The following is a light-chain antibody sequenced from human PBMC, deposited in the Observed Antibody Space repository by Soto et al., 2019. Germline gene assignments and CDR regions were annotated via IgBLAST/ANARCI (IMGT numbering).Light chain of an antibody. V-gene: IGLV3-21*02. CDR3: QVWDSSTDHPV. J-gene: IGLJ2*01. CDR1: NIRIKS. CDR2: DDA. Sequence: SYELTQPPSVSVAPGQTARITCGGDNIRIKSVHWYHQKAGQAPVLVVHDDADRPSGIPERFSGSNSGNTATLTISRVEAGDDADYCCQVWDSSTDHPVFGGGTKVTVL.